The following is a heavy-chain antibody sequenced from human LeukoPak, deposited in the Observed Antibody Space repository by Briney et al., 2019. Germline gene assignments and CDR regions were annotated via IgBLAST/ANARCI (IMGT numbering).Heavy chain of an antibody. CDR2: MYYSGST. Sequence: SETLSLTCTVYGGSFSSSNYYWGWIRQPPGKGLEWIGSMYYSGSTYYNASLRSRVAISVDTSKNQFSLKLTSVTAADTAVYYCARHFDRDGYKSNAFDIWGQGTMVTVSS. V-gene: IGHV4-39*01. CDR3: ARHFDRDGYKSNAFDI. J-gene: IGHJ3*02. CDR1: GGSFSSSNYY. D-gene: IGHD5-24*01.